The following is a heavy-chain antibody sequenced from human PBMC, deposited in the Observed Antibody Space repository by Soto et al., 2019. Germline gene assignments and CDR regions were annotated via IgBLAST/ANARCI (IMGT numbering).Heavy chain of an antibody. CDR2: ISGSGGST. CDR3: ASLPGIAVAGPLDY. D-gene: IGHD6-19*01. J-gene: IGHJ4*02. CDR1: GFTLSSYA. V-gene: IGHV3-23*01. Sequence: PGGSLRLSCAASGFTLSSYAMSWVRQAPGKGLEWVSAISGSGGSTYYADSVKGRFTISRDNSKNTLYLQMNSLRAEDTAVYYCASLPGIAVAGPLDYWGQGTLVTVSS.